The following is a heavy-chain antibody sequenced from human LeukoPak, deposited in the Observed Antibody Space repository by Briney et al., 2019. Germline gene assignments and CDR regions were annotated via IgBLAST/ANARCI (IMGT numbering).Heavy chain of an antibody. CDR3: ARGYCSSTSCGHYYYYYMDV. V-gene: IGHV1-69*13. CDR1: GYTFTGYY. J-gene: IGHJ6*03. CDR2: IIPIFGTA. D-gene: IGHD2-2*01. Sequence: SVKVSCKASGYTFTGYYMHWVRQAPGQGLEWMGGIIPIFGTANYAQKFQGRVTITADESTSTAYMELSSLRSEDTAVYYCARGYCSSTSCGHYYYYYMDVWGKGTTVTISS.